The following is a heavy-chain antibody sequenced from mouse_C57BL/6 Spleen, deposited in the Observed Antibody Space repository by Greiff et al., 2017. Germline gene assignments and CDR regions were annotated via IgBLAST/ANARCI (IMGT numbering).Heavy chain of an antibody. CDR2: VDPSDSYT. D-gene: IGHD2-2*01. Sequence: VQLQQPGAELVMPGASVKLSCKASGYTFTSYWMHWVKQRPGQGLEWIGEVDPSDSYTNYNQKFKGKSTLTVDKSSSTAYMQLSSLTSEDSAVYYCARGGSYGDDGTVFDYWGQGTTLTVSS. V-gene: IGHV1-69*01. CDR1: GYTFTSYW. CDR3: ARGGSYGDDGTVFDY. J-gene: IGHJ2*01.